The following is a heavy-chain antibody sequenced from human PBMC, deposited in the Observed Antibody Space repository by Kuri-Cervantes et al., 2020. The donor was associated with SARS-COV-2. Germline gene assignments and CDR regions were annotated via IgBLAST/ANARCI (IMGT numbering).Heavy chain of an antibody. V-gene: IGHV3-21*01. CDR2: ISSSSSYI. CDR1: GFTFSSYS. CDR3: ARDPFYYDSSGYYAPPYYFDY. Sequence: GGSLRLSCAASGFTFSSYSMNWVRQAPGKGLEWVSSISSSSSYIYYADSVKGRFTISRDNAKNSLYLQMNSLRAEDTAVYYCARDPFYYDSSGYYAPPYYFDYWGQGTLVTIS. J-gene: IGHJ4*02. D-gene: IGHD3-22*01.